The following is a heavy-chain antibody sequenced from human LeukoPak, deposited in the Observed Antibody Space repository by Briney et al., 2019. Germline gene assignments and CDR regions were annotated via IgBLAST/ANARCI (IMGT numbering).Heavy chain of an antibody. J-gene: IGHJ4*02. CDR1: GFTFGSYA. CDR3: AKDCTSTNCYVDY. Sequence: PGGSLRLSCAASGFTFGSYAMSWVRQAPGKGLEWVSAISGSGGSTYYADSVKGRFTISRDNSKNTLYLQMSSLRAEDTALYYCAKDCTSTNCYVDYWGQGTLVTVSS. V-gene: IGHV3-23*01. D-gene: IGHD2-2*01. CDR2: ISGSGGST.